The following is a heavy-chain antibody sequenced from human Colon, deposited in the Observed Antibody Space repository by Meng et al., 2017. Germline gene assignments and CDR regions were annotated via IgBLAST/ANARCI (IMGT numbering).Heavy chain of an antibody. D-gene: IGHD1-1*01. CDR2: IYWDDDK. V-gene: IGHV2-5*02. Sequence: QITLKESGPTLVKPTQTLTLTCSIPGFALSGVTVAWIRQPPGKALECLAVIYWDDDKRYRPSLESRLTITKDTSKNQVVLTMTNVDPVDTATYYCARARELWRRPLPSPFDYWGPGTLVTVSS. J-gene: IGHJ4*02. CDR1: GFALSGVT. CDR3: ARARELWRRPLPSPFDY.